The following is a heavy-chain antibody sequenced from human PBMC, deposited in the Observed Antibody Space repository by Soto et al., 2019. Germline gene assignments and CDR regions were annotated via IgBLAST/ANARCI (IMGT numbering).Heavy chain of an antibody. Sequence: GASVKVSCKASGGTFSSYAISWVRQAPGQGLEWRGGIIPIFGTANYAQKFQGRVTITADKSTSTAYMELSSLRSEDTAVYYCARTGSSPGLGAFQHWGQGTLVTVSS. CDR3: ARTGSSPGLGAFQH. CDR1: GGTFSSYA. CDR2: IIPIFGTA. V-gene: IGHV1-69*06. D-gene: IGHD6-13*01. J-gene: IGHJ1*01.